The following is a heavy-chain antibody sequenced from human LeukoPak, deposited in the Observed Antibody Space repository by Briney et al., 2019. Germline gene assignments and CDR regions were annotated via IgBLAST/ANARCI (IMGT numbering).Heavy chain of an antibody. CDR2: TSSDLNVK. CDR3: AREGYYGSGSPPSLYFDY. Sequence: PGGSLRLSCTASGFTFSCCGMNWVRQAPGKGLEWVAVTSSDLNVKLYADSVKGRFTISRDNSRSTLYLQMNSLRPEDTAIYYCAREGYYGSGSPPSLYFDYWGQGTLVTVSS. CDR1: GFTFSCCG. J-gene: IGHJ4*02. V-gene: IGHV3-30*03. D-gene: IGHD3-10*01.